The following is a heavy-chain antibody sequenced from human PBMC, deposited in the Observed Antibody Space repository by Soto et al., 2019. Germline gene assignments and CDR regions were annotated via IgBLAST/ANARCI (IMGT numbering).Heavy chain of an antibody. V-gene: IGHV4-39*01. CDR3: GRLEGLATISYYFDY. Sequence: QRQLQESGPGLVKPSETLSLTCTVSGGSVSSSSYYWGWVRQPPGKRLEWIGSVYYSGRTYYNPSLESRVTISVDKSKNQFSLKLMSLSAADTAVYYCGRLEGLATISYYFDYWGQGALVTVSS. J-gene: IGHJ4*02. CDR1: GGSVSSSSYY. CDR2: VYYSGRT. D-gene: IGHD3-9*01.